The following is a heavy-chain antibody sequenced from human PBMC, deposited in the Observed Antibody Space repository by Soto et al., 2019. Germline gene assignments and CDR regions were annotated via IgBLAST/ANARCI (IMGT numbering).Heavy chain of an antibody. V-gene: IGHV3-9*01. Sequence: EVQLVESGGGLVQPGMSLRLSCEVSGFNLGNYAMHWVRQAPGKGLEWVAGINWNSDKVGYASSVKGRFTISRDNAKNSVYLQMNGLTTEDPARSYCAKDKGGTPYYFDSCGQVILGTVSS. CDR1: GFNLGNYA. CDR2: INWNSDKV. CDR3: AKDKGGTPYYFDS. J-gene: IGHJ4*02.